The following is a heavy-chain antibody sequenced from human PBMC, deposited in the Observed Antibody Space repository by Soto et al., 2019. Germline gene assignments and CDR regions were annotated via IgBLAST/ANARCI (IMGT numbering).Heavy chain of an antibody. CDR3: ATLGGFPPGEWGY. Sequence: EVQLLESGGGLVQPGGSLRLSCAASGFTFSSYAMSWVRQAPGKGLEWVSAISGSGGSTYYADHVKVRFTISRDNFKNTLYLQMNSLRAEDTAVYYCATLGGFPPGEWGYWGQGALVTVAS. V-gene: IGHV3-23*01. J-gene: IGHJ4*02. CDR2: ISGSGGST. D-gene: IGHD3-16*01. CDR1: GFTFSSYA.